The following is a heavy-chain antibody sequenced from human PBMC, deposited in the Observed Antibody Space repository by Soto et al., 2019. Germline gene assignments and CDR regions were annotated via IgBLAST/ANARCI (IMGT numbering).Heavy chain of an antibody. CDR1: GYTFTGYY. CDR2: INPNSGGT. D-gene: IGHD6-13*01. Sequence: ASVKVSCKASGYTFTGYYMHWVRQAPGQGLEWMGWINPNSGGTNYAQKFQGWVTMTRDTSISTAYMELSRLRSDDTAVYYCARDFRAAGVPPYSSSWYFDYWGQGTLVTVSS. J-gene: IGHJ4*02. CDR3: ARDFRAAGVPPYSSSWYFDY. V-gene: IGHV1-2*04.